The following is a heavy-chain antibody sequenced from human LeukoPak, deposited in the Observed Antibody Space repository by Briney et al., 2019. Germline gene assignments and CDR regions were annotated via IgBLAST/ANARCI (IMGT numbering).Heavy chain of an antibody. Sequence: GRSLRLSCAASGFTFSSYGMHWVRQAPGKGLEWVAVISYDGSNKYYADSVKGRFTISRDNSKNTLYLQMNSLRAEDTAVYYCASESRPYSSGWPYFDYWGQGTLVTVSS. CDR2: ISYDGSNK. CDR3: ASESRPYSSGWPYFDY. CDR1: GFTFSSYG. V-gene: IGHV3-30*03. D-gene: IGHD6-19*01. J-gene: IGHJ4*02.